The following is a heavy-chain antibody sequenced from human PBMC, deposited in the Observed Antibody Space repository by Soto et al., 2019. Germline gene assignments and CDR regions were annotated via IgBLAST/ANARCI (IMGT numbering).Heavy chain of an antibody. D-gene: IGHD3-3*01. Sequence: QVQLVESGGGVVQPGRSLRLSCAASGFTFSSYGMHWVRQAPGKGLEWVAVIWYDGSNKYYADSVKGRFTISRDKSKNTLYLQMNSLRSEDTAVYYWAIGNRYFFWSGYQSNFGYWGQGTLVTVSS. CDR1: GFTFSSYG. CDR2: IWYDGSNK. V-gene: IGHV3-33*01. CDR3: AIGNRYFFWSGYQSNFGY. J-gene: IGHJ4*02.